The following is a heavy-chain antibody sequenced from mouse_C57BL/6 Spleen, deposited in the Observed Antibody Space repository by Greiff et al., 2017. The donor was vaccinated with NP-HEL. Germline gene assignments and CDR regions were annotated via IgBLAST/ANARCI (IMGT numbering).Heavy chain of an antibody. CDR3: TRWGYGRSWFAY. V-gene: IGHV1-15*01. J-gene: IGHJ3*01. Sequence: QVQLQQSGAELVRPGASVTLSCKASGYTFTDYEMHWVKQTPVHGLEWIGAIDPETGGTAYNQKFKGKAILTADKSSSTAYMELRSLTSEDSAVYYCTRWGYGRSWFAYWGQGTLVTVSA. D-gene: IGHD1-1*01. CDR1: GYTFTDYE. CDR2: IDPETGGT.